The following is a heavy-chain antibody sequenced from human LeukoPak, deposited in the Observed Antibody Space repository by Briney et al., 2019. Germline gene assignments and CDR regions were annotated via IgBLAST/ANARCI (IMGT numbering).Heavy chain of an antibody. CDR3: ARDIRNYYGSGSRGYWYFDL. V-gene: IGHV4-59*01. J-gene: IGHJ2*01. D-gene: IGHD3-10*01. Sequence: KPSETLSLTCTVSGGSISPFYWSWIRQPPGKGLEWIGYVDYSGSTNYNPSLGSRVTISLDTSKNQFSLKLSSVTAADTAVYYCARDIRNYYGSGSRGYWYFDLWGRGTLVTVSS. CDR1: GGSISPFY. CDR2: VDYSGST.